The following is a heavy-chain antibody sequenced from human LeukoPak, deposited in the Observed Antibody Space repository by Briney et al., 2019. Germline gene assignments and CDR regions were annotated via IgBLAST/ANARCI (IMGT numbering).Heavy chain of an antibody. Sequence: GGSLRLSCAASGFTFSSYDMHWVRQAPGKGLEWVAFIRYDGSNKYYADSVKGRFTISRDNSKNTVYLQMNSLRDEDTAVYYCAKDGAGRHYFDYWGQGTLVTVSS. D-gene: IGHD3-16*01. CDR2: IRYDGSNK. J-gene: IGHJ4*02. V-gene: IGHV3-30*02. CDR1: GFTFSSYD. CDR3: AKDGAGRHYFDY.